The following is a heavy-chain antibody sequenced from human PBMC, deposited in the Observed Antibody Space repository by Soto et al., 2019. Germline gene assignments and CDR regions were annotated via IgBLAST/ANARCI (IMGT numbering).Heavy chain of an antibody. D-gene: IGHD5-18*01. J-gene: IGHJ4*02. CDR2: INPDSGGT. V-gene: IGHV1-2*02. Sequence: ASVKVSCKPSGYTFSGYYIHWVRQAPGQGLEWMGWINPDSGGTNYAQKFQGRVTVTRDTSISTAYMDLSTLGSDDTAVYYCARGIQLWPRLDYWGQGTLVTVSS. CDR3: ARGIQLWPRLDY. CDR1: GYTFSGYY.